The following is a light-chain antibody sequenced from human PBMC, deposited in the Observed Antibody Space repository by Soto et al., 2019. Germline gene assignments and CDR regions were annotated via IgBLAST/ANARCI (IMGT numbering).Light chain of an antibody. Sequence: QSVLTQPASVSGSPGQSITISCTGTSSDVGGYNYVSWYQQHPGKAHKLMIYDVSNRPSGVFNRFSGSKSGNTASLTISGLQAEDEADYYCSSYTSSSTLVFGTGTKVTVL. CDR1: SSDVGGYNY. V-gene: IGLV2-14*01. CDR2: DVS. J-gene: IGLJ1*01. CDR3: SSYTSSSTLV.